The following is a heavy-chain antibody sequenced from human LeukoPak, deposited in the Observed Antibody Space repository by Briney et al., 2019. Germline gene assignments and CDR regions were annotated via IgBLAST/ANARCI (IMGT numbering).Heavy chain of an antibody. D-gene: IGHD3-10*01. V-gene: IGHV4-34*01. CDR2: INHSGST. Sequence: PSETLSLTCAVYGGSFSGYYWSWIRQPPGKGLEWIGEINHSGSTNYNPSLKSRVTISVDTSKNQFSLKLSSVTAADTAVYYCARGPVLLWFGEPFRYYFDYWGQGTLVTVSS. J-gene: IGHJ4*02. CDR1: GGSFSGYY. CDR3: ARGPVLLWFGEPFRYYFDY.